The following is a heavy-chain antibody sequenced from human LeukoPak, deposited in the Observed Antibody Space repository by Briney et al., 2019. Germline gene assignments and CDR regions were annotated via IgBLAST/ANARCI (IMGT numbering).Heavy chain of an antibody. CDR1: GGSFRNYY. V-gene: IGHV4-34*01. D-gene: IGHD2-15*01. J-gene: IGHJ4*02. Sequence: PSETLSLTCVVSGGSFRNYYWSWIRQAPGKGLEWIGEMNDSGRTYYNTSLKSRFTISVDTSKKEFSLKLSSVTAADTAVYYCARAWGLRRAVVVGTATHYLDSWGQGTLVTVSS. CDR2: MNDSGRT. CDR3: ARAWGLRRAVVVGTATHYLDS.